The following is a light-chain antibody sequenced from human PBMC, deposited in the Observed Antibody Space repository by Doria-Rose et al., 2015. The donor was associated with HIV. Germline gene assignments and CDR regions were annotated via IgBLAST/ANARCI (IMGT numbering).Light chain of an antibody. V-gene: IGKV3-20*01. Sequence: EIVLTQSPGTLSLSPGEEATLSCRANQTISSSYVAWYQQKPGQAPRLLIYGVSYRATGIPDRFTGSGSGTDFTLTISRLESDDFAVYYCQQYGNSPRTFGRGTKVEIK. CDR2: GVS. CDR1: QTISSSY. J-gene: IGKJ1*01. CDR3: QQYGNSPRT.